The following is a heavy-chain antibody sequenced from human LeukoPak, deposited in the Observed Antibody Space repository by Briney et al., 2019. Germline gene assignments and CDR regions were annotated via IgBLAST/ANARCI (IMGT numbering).Heavy chain of an antibody. V-gene: IGHV4-61*01. CDR2: VYYSGST. D-gene: IGHD7-27*01. CDR3: ATNTGTVFDY. CDR1: SYSISSGYY. Sequence: SETLSLTCTVSSYSISSGYYWSWIRQPPGKGLEWIGYVYYSGSTEYNPSLRSRVTISLEMSKHQFSLNLTSVTAADTAVYYCATNTGTVFDYWGQGALVTVSS. J-gene: IGHJ4*02.